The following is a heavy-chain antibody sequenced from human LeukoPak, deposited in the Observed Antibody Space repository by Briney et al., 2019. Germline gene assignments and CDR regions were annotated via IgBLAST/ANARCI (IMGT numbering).Heavy chain of an antibody. CDR2: ISGSGGNT. CDR3: AKDPWNAAVANTNGWFDP. D-gene: IGHD6-19*01. V-gene: IGHV3-23*01. CDR1: GFTFRNYA. Sequence: GGSLRLSCAASGFTFRNYAMSWVRRAPGKGLEWVSSISGSGGNTYYAQSVKGRFSISRDNSKSTLNLQMDSLRADDTALYFCAKDPWNAAVANTNGWFDPWGQGTLVTVSS. J-gene: IGHJ5*02.